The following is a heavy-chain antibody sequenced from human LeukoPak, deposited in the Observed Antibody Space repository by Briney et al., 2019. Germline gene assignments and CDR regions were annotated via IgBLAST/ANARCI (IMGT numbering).Heavy chain of an antibody. CDR3: ARDWLVAAAGLDY. CDR2: IIPIFGTA. V-gene: IGHV1-69*05. CDR1: GGTLSSYA. Sequence: SVKVSCKASGGTLSSYAISWVRQAPGQGLEWMGRIIPIFGTANYAQKFQGRVTITTDESTSTAYMELSSLRSEDTAVYYCARDWLVAAAGLDYWGQGTLVTVSS. D-gene: IGHD6-13*01. J-gene: IGHJ4*02.